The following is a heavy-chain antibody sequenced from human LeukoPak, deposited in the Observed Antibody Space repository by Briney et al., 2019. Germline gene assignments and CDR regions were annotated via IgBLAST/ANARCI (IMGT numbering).Heavy chain of an antibody. Sequence: GGSLRLSCAASGFTFSNYWMSWVRQAPGKGLEWVANIKQDGSDKYYVDSVKGRFTISRDSARNSVYLQMNSLRADETAVYFCARFIASPGPDAFDIWGQGTLVTVSS. CDR2: IKQDGSDK. CDR3: ARFIASPGPDAFDI. J-gene: IGHJ3*02. D-gene: IGHD6-13*01. V-gene: IGHV3-7*01. CDR1: GFTFSNYW.